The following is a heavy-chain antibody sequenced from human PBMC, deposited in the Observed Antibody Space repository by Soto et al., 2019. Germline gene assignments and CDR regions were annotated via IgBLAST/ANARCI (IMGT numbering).Heavy chain of an antibody. CDR3: ATSQKGYNWNYFDR. CDR1: GASISGSYYY. J-gene: IGHJ4*02. Sequence: SETLPLNCAVSGASISGSYYYWAWLRQSPGKGPEWLGSVFYTGFTSYNPFIGSCVSVSVDTSKSQFSLKLSAVTAANTAVYYCATSQKGYNWNYFDRWGQGALVTVSS. CDR2: VFYTGFT. D-gene: IGHD1-20*01. V-gene: IGHV4-39*01.